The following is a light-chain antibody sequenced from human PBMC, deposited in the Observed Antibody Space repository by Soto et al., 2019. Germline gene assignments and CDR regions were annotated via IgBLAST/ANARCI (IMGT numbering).Light chain of an antibody. CDR1: TSNIGADYD. V-gene: IGLV1-40*01. J-gene: IGLJ1*01. CDR2: GNT. CDR3: QSYDSGPRGAI. Sequence: QCLLSQHPGVSGGPGQRVTISCSWTTSNIGADYDVQWYRQLPGTAPKLLIHGNTNRPSGIHDRFSGSKSGTSASLAITGIKSGDEGDYCCQSYDSGPRGAIFGRGTTVTVL.